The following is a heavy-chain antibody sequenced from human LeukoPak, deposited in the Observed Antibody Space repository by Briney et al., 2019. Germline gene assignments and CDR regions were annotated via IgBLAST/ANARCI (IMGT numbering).Heavy chain of an antibody. V-gene: IGHV3-7*02. J-gene: IGHJ6*02. CDR1: GFTFSSCW. CDR2: IKQDGSEK. Sequence: GGSLRLSCAASGFTFSSCWMSWVRQAPGKGLEWVANIKQDGSEKYYVDSVKGRFTISRDNAKNSLYLQMNSLRAEDTAVYYCGRLPVDATYYNYGMDVWGQGTTVTVSS. D-gene: IGHD1-1*01. CDR3: GRLPVDATYYNYGMDV.